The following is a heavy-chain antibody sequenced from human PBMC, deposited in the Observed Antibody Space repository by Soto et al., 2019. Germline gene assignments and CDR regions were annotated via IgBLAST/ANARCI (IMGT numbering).Heavy chain of an antibody. J-gene: IGHJ6*02. CDR2: IESGGST. D-gene: IGHD2-15*01. CDR3: AKDLGPLRLLNYYFYGLDL. Sequence: GGSLRLSCNASGFTVSSSYMSWVRQAPGMGLEWVAVIESGGSTHYADSVKGRFTISRDNSKNMIYLQLHTLRAEDTAVYYCAKDLGPLRLLNYYFYGLDLWGQGTTVTVSS. V-gene: IGHV3-53*01. CDR1: GFTVSSSY.